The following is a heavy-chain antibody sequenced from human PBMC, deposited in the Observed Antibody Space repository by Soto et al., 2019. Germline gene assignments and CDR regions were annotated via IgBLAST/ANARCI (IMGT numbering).Heavy chain of an antibody. J-gene: IGHJ5*02. V-gene: IGHV4-59*01. D-gene: IGHD2-2*01. CDR1: GGSISSYY. Sequence: SETLSLTCTVSGGSISSYYWSWIRQPPGKGLEWIGYIYYSGSTNYNPSLKSRVTISVDTSKNQFSLKLSSVTAADTAVYYCARVRNPAGGAGWFDPWGQGTLATVSS. CDR3: ARVRNPAGGAGWFDP. CDR2: IYYSGST.